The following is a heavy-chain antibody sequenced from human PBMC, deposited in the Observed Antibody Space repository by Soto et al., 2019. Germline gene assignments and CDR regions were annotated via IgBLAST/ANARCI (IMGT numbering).Heavy chain of an antibody. J-gene: IGHJ4*02. CDR3: AKDWPGSPFEW. CDR2: ISGDGTNT. Sequence: PGGSLRLSCAASGFTFSSQVMSWVRQAPGKGLEWVSTISGDGTNTHYADSVKGRFTISRDTSKNTLYLQMNGLRADDTAVYYCAKDWPGSPFEWWGQGTLVTVSS. V-gene: IGHV3-23*01. D-gene: IGHD1-1*01. CDR1: GFTFSSQV.